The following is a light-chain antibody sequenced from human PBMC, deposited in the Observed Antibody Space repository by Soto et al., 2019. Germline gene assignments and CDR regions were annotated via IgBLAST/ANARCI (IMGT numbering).Light chain of an antibody. V-gene: IGLV3-25*03. CDR1: ALPKHY. Sequence: SYELTQPPSVSVSPGQTARITCSGDALPKHYAYWYQQKPGQAPVLAIYKDTERPSGIPERFSGSSSGTTVTLTISGVQAEDEADYYCQSADSSGSWVFGGGTKLTVL. CDR2: KDT. J-gene: IGLJ3*02. CDR3: QSADSSGSWV.